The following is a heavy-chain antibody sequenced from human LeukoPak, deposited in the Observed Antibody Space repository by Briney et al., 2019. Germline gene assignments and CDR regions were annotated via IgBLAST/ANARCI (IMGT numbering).Heavy chain of an antibody. V-gene: IGHV3-30*02. CDR2: IRYDGSNK. Sequence: GGSLRLSCAASGFTFSSYGMHWVGQAPGKGVEGVAFIRYDGSNKYYADSVKGRFTISRDNSKNTLYLQMNSLRADDTAVYYCAKSTGYCSSTSCFAKYYFDYWGQGTLVTVSS. D-gene: IGHD2-2*01. CDR3: AKSTGYCSSTSCFAKYYFDY. CDR1: GFTFSSYG. J-gene: IGHJ4*02.